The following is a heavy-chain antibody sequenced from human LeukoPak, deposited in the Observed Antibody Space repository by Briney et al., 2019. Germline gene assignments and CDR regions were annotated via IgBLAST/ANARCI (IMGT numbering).Heavy chain of an antibody. J-gene: IGHJ4*02. V-gene: IGHV3-74*01. Sequence: GGSLRLSCAASGFTFSSYWMHWVRQAPGKGLVWVSRINSDGSSTSYADSVKGRFTISRDNSKSTLYLQMNNLRAEDTAVYYCAREYSGYGIDYWGQGTLVTVSS. CDR2: INSDGSST. D-gene: IGHD5-12*01. CDR3: AREYSGYGIDY. CDR1: GFTFSSYW.